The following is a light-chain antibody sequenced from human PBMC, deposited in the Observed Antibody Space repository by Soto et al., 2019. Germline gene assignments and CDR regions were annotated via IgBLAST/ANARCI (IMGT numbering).Light chain of an antibody. J-gene: IGKJ2*01. CDR2: DAS. CDR1: QSVSTRF. CDR3: QQYGDKKT. Sequence: EIVLTQSPGTLSLSPGERATLSCRASQSVSTRFLAWNQQKPGQAPRLLIYDASSRATGIPDRFSGSGSGTDFTLTISRLEPEDFAVYHCQQYGDKKTFGQGTKLEIK. V-gene: IGKV3-20*01.